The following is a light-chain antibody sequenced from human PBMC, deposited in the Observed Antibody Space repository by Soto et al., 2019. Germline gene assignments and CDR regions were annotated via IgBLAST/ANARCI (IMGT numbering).Light chain of an antibody. CDR1: QSVSSY. CDR3: VQRSTLPLT. J-gene: IGKJ1*01. V-gene: IGKV3-11*01. Sequence: ELVLTQYPATLSLSPGERATLSCRASQSVSSYLAWYQQKPGQPLRLLIYDASNRATGTPARFSGSGSGTDFTLTISSLVPEDFEIYYCVQRSTLPLTLGQGSKVEIK. CDR2: DAS.